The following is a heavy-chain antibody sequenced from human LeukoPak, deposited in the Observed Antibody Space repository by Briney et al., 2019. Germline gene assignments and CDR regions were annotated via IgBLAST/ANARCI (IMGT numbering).Heavy chain of an antibody. Sequence: PSETLSLTCTVSGGSISSSSYYWGWLRQPPGKGLEWFGSIYYSGSTYYNPSLKSRDTISVDTSKNQFSLKLSSVTAADTAVYYCARDPAPQGWFDTWGQGALVTGCS. CDR2: IYYSGST. CDR1: GGSISSSSYY. J-gene: IGHJ5*02. CDR3: ARDPAPQGWFDT. V-gene: IGHV4-39*02.